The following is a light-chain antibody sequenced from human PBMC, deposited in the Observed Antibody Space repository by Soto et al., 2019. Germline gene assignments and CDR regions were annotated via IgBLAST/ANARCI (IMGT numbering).Light chain of an antibody. CDR2: KAS. Sequence: DIQMTQSPSTLSASVGDRVTITCRASQSISSWLAWYQQKPGKAPKLLIYKASSLESGVPSRFSDSGSGTEFTLTISSLQPDDFATYYCQQYNSYLTWTFGQGTKVDI. J-gene: IGKJ1*01. V-gene: IGKV1-5*03. CDR3: QQYNSYLTWT. CDR1: QSISSW.